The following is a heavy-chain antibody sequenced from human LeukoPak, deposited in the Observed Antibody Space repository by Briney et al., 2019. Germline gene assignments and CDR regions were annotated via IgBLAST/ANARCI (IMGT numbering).Heavy chain of an antibody. D-gene: IGHD3-10*01. CDR1: GGSFRGYY. V-gene: IGHV4-34*01. Sequence: PSETLSLTCAVYGGSFRGYYWSWIRQPPGKGLEWIGEINHSGSTNYNPSLKSRVTISVDTSKNQFSLKLSSVTAADTAVYYCASRDYPDYWGQGTLVTVSS. J-gene: IGHJ4*02. CDR2: INHSGST. CDR3: ASRDYPDY.